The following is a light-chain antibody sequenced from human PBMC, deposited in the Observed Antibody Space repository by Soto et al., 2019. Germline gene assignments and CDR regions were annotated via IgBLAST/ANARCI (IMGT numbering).Light chain of an antibody. CDR3: QQYGSSPPLT. J-gene: IGKJ4*01. CDR1: QGVWSS. V-gene: IGKV3-20*01. Sequence: EIVLKPSPGTLSLSPGGRATLSCRGSQGVWSSLAWYQQKPGQAPRLLIYGASSRATVIPDRFSGSGSGTDFTLTISRLEPEDFAVYYCQQYGSSPPLTFGGGTRVEIK. CDR2: GAS.